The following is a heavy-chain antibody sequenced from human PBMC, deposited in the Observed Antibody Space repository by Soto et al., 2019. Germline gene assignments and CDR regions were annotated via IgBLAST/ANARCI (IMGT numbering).Heavy chain of an antibody. CDR1: GFPFSSFA. D-gene: IGHD3-22*01. V-gene: IGHV3-23*01. Sequence: LSPSCAASGFPFSSFAMSWVRQPPGKGLEWVSGFYGSGGGVHYAESVKGRFTMSRDNSAYSVYLQMNNLRVEDTAVYYCAKDAMAYDGVWLAHVWGQGTVVTVSS. CDR2: FYGSGGGV. CDR3: AKDAMAYDGVWLAHV. J-gene: IGHJ4*02.